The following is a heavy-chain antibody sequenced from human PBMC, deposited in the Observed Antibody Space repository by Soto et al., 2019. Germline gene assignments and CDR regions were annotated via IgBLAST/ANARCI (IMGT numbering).Heavy chain of an antibody. Sequence: ASVKVSCKASGYTFTGYYMHWVRQAPGQGLEWMGWINPNSGGTNYAQKFQGWVTMTRDTSISTAYMELSRLRSDDTAVYYCARDRHSSRGGYYDSSGYSDAFDIWG. CDR1: GYTFTGYY. D-gene: IGHD3-22*01. CDR2: INPNSGGT. CDR3: ARDRHSSRGGYYDSSGYSDAFDI. J-gene: IGHJ3*02. V-gene: IGHV1-2*04.